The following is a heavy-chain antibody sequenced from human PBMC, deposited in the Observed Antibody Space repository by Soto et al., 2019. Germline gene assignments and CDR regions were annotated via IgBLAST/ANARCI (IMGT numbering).Heavy chain of an antibody. V-gene: IGHV3-30-3*01. Sequence: PGGSLRLSCAASGFTFSSYAMHWVRQAPGKGLEWVAVISYVGSNKYYADSVKGRFTISRDNSKNTLYLQMNSLRAEDTAVYYCARDSATSIVVVTAIPGYYFDYWGQGTLVTVSS. CDR1: GFTFSSYA. CDR2: ISYVGSNK. CDR3: ARDSATSIVVVTAIPGYYFDY. D-gene: IGHD2-21*02. J-gene: IGHJ4*02.